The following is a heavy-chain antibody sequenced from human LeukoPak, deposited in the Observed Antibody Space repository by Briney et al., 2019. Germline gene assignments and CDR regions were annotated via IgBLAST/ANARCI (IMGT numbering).Heavy chain of an antibody. J-gene: IGHJ4*02. CDR1: GFTFSSNG. Sequence: GGSLRLFCAASGFTFSSNGMRWVRQAPGGGLEWVSSISDSSDNIYYADSVKGRFITSRDNSKNTLFLQMHSLRAEDTAVYYCATDLFGYFDRWGQGTLVTVSS. D-gene: IGHD3-16*01. V-gene: IGHV3-23*01. CDR2: ISDSSDNI. CDR3: ATDLFGYFDR.